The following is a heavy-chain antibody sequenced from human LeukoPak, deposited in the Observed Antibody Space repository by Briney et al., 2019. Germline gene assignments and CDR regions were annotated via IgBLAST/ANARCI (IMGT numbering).Heavy chain of an antibody. CDR3: AKRSKGGDSTGYYYYFDL. D-gene: IGHD3-22*01. CDR1: GFTFSSYW. V-gene: IGHV3-74*01. Sequence: GGSLRLSCAASGFTFSSYWMHWVRQAPGKGLLWVSLISGDGSTTIYADSVKGRFTISRDNAKNTLFLQMNSLRAEDTAVYYCAKRSKGGDSTGYYYYFDLWGRGTLVTVSS. J-gene: IGHJ2*01. CDR2: ISGDGSTT.